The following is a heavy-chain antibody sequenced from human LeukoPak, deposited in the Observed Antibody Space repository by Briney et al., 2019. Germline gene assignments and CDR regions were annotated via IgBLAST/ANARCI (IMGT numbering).Heavy chain of an antibody. V-gene: IGHV4-39*01. CDR3: ARLGSESPYSNYYYYGMDV. Sequence: SETLSLTCTVSGGSISSSSYYWGWIRQPPGKGLEWIGSIYYSGSTYYNPSLKSRVTISVDTSKNQFSLKLSSVTAADTAVYYCARLGSESPYSNYYYYGMDVWGQGTTVTVSS. J-gene: IGHJ6*02. D-gene: IGHD4-11*01. CDR2: IYYSGST. CDR1: GGSISSSSYY.